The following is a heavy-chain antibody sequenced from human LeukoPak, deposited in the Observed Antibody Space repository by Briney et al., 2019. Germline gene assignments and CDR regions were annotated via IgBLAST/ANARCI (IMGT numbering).Heavy chain of an antibody. CDR3: AKDRSAVVRASPMDS. Sequence: GGSLRLSRSASGFTFSSYAMHWVRQAPGRGLEWVALITYDGYYKYYADSVKGRFTISSDNSKNTLYLYMNNLRPEDTAVYYCAKDRSAVVRASPMDSWGQGTLVIVSS. J-gene: IGHJ4*02. D-gene: IGHD3-10*01. CDR2: ITYDGYYK. CDR1: GFTFSSYA. V-gene: IGHV3-30*04.